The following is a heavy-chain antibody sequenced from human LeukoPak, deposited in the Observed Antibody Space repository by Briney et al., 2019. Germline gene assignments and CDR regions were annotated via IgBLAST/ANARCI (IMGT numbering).Heavy chain of an antibody. J-gene: IGHJ3*02. D-gene: IGHD6-6*01. CDR3: ARTTPYSSSSNDAFDI. V-gene: IGHV1-2*02. CDR2: INPNSGGT. Sequence: GASVKVSCKASGYTFTGYYIHCVRQAPGQGLEWMGWINPNSGGTNYAQKFQGRVTMTRDTSISTAYMELSRLRSDDTAVYYCARTTPYSSSSNDAFDIWGQGTLVTVSS. CDR1: GYTFTGYY.